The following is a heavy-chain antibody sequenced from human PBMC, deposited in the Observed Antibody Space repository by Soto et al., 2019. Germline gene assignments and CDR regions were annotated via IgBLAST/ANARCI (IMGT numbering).Heavy chain of an antibody. CDR1: GGTFSSYA. CDR2: IIPIFGTA. J-gene: IGHJ4*02. CDR3: AREVYDIEVTRLDY. D-gene: IGHD3-9*01. V-gene: IGHV1-69*06. Sequence: QVQLVQSGAEVKKPGSSVKVSCKASGGTFSSYAISWVRQAPGQGLEWMGGIIPIFGTANYAQKFQGRVTITADKSTSTAYMELSILRSEDTAVYYCAREVYDIEVTRLDYCGQGTLVTVS.